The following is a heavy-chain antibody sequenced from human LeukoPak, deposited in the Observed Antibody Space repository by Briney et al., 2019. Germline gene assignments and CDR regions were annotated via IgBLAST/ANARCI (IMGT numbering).Heavy chain of an antibody. Sequence: GGSLRLSCAASGFTVSSSYMSWVRQAPGKGLEWGSVIYSGGSTYYADSVKGRFTISRDNSKNTLYLQMNSLRAEDTAVYYCAREDDYGDYFDYWGQGTLVTVSS. CDR2: IYSGGST. CDR1: GFTVSSSY. CDR3: AREDDYGDYFDY. J-gene: IGHJ4*02. D-gene: IGHD4-17*01. V-gene: IGHV3-53*01.